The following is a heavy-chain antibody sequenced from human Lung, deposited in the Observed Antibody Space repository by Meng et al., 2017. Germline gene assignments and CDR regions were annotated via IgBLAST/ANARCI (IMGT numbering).Heavy chain of an antibody. CDR1: GFTFSTHW. CDR3: ARGGVTTDD. V-gene: IGHV3-74*01. J-gene: IGHJ4*02. D-gene: IGHD4-17*01. CDR2: ITGDGSST. Sequence: EVPLGESGGGLVQPGGSLGLSCAAFGFTFSTHWMNWVRQAPGKGLEWVSRITGDGSSTIYADSVQGRFTMSRDNAKNTLSLQMNSLRAEDTAVYYCARGGVTTDDWGQGTLVTVSS.